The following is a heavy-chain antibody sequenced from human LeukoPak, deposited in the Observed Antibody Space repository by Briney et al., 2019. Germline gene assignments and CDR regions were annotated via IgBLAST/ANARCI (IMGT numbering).Heavy chain of an antibody. D-gene: IGHD3-9*01. CDR1: GYTFINYD. J-gene: IGHJ5*02. V-gene: IGHV1-8*01. CDR2: MNPNSGSA. Sequence: EASVKVSCKASGYTFINYDIHWVRQASGQGLEWMGWMNPNSGSAGFAQKFQGGLTLTRNTSISAAYMELSSLRSEDTAVYYCAREADILTGQNWFDPWGQGTLVTVSS. CDR3: AREADILTGQNWFDP.